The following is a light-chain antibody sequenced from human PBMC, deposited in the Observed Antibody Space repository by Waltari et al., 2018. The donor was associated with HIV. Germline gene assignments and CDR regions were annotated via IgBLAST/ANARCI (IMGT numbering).Light chain of an antibody. V-gene: IGKV1-9*01. CDR2: SAS. CDR1: QDIRTY. Sequence: DIQLIHSPSYLAASVVDRVLITCRPSQDIRTYLAWYQQKPWKAPELMIYSASPLQSGVPSRFTGGGSGPELTLTISSLQPEDSATYFCQRVNTYPLTFGPGTKVDIK. J-gene: IGKJ3*01. CDR3: QRVNTYPLT.